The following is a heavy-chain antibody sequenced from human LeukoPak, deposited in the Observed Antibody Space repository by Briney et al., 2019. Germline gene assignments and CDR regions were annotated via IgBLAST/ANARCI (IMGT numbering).Heavy chain of an antibody. Sequence: GSLRLSCAASGFTFSSYGMHWVRQAPGKGLEWVAFIRNDGSNKYYADSVKGRFTISRDNSKNTLYLQMNSLRAEDTAVYYCAKDEPDCSSTSCFARYFGYWGQGTLVTVSS. CDR1: GFTFSSYG. CDR2: IRNDGSNK. D-gene: IGHD2-2*01. V-gene: IGHV3-30*02. J-gene: IGHJ4*02. CDR3: AKDEPDCSSTSCFARYFGY.